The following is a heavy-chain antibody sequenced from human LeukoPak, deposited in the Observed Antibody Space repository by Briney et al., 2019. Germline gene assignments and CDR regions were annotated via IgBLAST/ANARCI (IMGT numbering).Heavy chain of an antibody. V-gene: IGHV4-34*01. CDR3: ARGRGRSHSGSGYYPNTYYYYMDV. CDR1: GGSFSGYY. Sequence: PSETLSLTCAVYGGSFSGYYWSWIRQPPGKGLEWIEEINHSGSTNYNPSLKSRVTISVDTSKNQFSLKLSSVTAADTAVYYCARGRGRSHSGSGYYPNTYYYYMDVWGKGTTVTVSS. D-gene: IGHD3-3*01. CDR2: INHSGST. J-gene: IGHJ6*03.